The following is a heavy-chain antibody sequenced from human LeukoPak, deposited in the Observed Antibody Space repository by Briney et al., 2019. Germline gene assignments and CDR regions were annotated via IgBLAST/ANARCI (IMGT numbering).Heavy chain of an antibody. CDR1: GYTFTGYG. D-gene: IGHD6-13*01. V-gene: IGHV1-18*01. J-gene: IGHJ6*03. CDR2: ISAYNGNT. Sequence: ASVKVSCKASGYTFTGYGISWARQAPGQGLEWMGWISAYNGNTNYAQKLQGRVTMTTDTSTSTAYMELRSLRSDDTAVYYCARGVAAAGILYYYYMDVWGKGTTVTVSS. CDR3: ARGVAAAGILYYYYMDV.